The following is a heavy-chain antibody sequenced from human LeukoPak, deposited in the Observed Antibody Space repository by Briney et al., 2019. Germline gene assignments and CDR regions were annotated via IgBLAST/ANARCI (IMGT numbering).Heavy chain of an antibody. CDR2: IKTKTDGGTT. CDR1: GFTFSDAW. Sequence: GGSLRLSCAASGFTFSDAWMSWVRQAPGMGLEWVGRIKTKTDGGTTDYAAPVKGRFTIARDDSKNTVYLQMNSLKSEDTAVYYCTTARVGYWGQGTLVTVSS. J-gene: IGHJ4*02. V-gene: IGHV3-15*01. CDR3: TTARVGY.